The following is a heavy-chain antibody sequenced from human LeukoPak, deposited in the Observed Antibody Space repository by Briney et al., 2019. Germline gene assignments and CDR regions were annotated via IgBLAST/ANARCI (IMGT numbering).Heavy chain of an antibody. Sequence: SETLSLTCTVSGYSITSGYYWGWIRQPPGKGLEWIGEIYHSGSTNYNPSLKSRVTISVDKSKNQFSLKLSSATAADTAVYYCARATLEGVIFDPWGQGTLVTVSS. V-gene: IGHV4-38-2*02. CDR3: ARATLEGVIFDP. CDR1: GYSITSGYY. D-gene: IGHD2-21*01. CDR2: IYHSGST. J-gene: IGHJ5*02.